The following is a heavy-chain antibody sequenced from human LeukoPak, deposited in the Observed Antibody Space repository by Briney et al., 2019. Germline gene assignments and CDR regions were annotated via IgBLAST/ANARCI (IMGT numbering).Heavy chain of an antibody. J-gene: IGHJ4*02. V-gene: IGHV3-13*01. D-gene: IGHD5-18*01. CDR2: VSAGHHA. Sequence: GSLRLSCTASGLTLGGHDMHWVRQTTGDGLEWVAAVSAGHHAFYAGSVRGRFTVSREDAKNSLFLQMNSLRAGDTAIYYCVREARGYHYTYFDYRGQGSLVTVSS. CDR1: GLTLGGHD. CDR3: VREARGYHYTYFDY.